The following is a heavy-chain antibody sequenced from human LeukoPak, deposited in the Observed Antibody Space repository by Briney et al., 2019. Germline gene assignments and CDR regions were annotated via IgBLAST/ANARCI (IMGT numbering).Heavy chain of an antibody. CDR1: GGSFSGYY. Sequence: PSETLSLTCAVYGGSFSGYYWSWIRQPPGKGLEWIGEINHSGSTNYNPSLKSRVTISVDTSKNQFSLKLSSVTAADTAVYYCARGRVVILYWGQGTLVTVSS. J-gene: IGHJ4*02. CDR2: INHSGST. CDR3: ARGRVVILY. D-gene: IGHD2-21*01. V-gene: IGHV4-34*01.